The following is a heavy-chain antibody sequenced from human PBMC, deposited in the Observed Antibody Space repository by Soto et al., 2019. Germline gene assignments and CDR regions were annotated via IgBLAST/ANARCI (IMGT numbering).Heavy chain of an antibody. Sequence: GGSLRLSCAASGFTFSSYDMQWVRQATGKGLEWVSAIGTAGDTYYPGSLKGRFTISRENAKNSLYLQMNSLRAEDTAVYYCASCRGGSGWYGGGYFEHWGQGILVTVSS. CDR1: GFTFSSYD. CDR2: IGTAGDT. D-gene: IGHD6-19*01. CDR3: ASCRGGSGWYGGGYFEH. J-gene: IGHJ4*02. V-gene: IGHV3-13*01.